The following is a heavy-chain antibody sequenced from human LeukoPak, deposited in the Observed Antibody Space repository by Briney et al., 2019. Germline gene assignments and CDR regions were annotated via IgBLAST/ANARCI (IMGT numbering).Heavy chain of an antibody. V-gene: IGHV4-30-2*01. CDR2: IYHSGST. Sequence: SETLSLTCAVSGGSISSGGYSWSWIRQPPGKGLEWIGYIYHSGSTYYNPSLKSRVTISVDRSKNQFSLKLSSVTAADTAVYYCARDCDDCSNDAFDIWGQGTMVTVSS. D-gene: IGHD2-21*02. CDR1: GGSISSGGYS. J-gene: IGHJ3*02. CDR3: ARDCDDCSNDAFDI.